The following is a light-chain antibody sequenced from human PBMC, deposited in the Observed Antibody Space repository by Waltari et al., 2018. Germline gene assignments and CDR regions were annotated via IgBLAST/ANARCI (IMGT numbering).Light chain of an antibody. V-gene: IGKV2-30*02. J-gene: IGKJ2*01. Sequence: DVVMTQSPLSLPVTLGQPASISCWSSQSLVQSDGNTFLNWFHQRPGQSPRRLIYKVSNRESGVPDRVSGSGSGTDFTLKISRVEAEDVGIYYCLQSSQWPYAFGQGTKLEIK. CDR3: LQSSQWPYA. CDR2: KVS. CDR1: QSLVQSDGNTF.